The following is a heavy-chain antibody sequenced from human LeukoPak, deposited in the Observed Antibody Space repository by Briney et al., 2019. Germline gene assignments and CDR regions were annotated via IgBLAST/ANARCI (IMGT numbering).Heavy chain of an antibody. D-gene: IGHD6-13*01. CDR1: GGSISSSSYY. CDR3: ARDGSSSWSLFFDP. V-gene: IGHV4-39*07. J-gene: IGHJ5*02. CDR2: IYYSGST. Sequence: PSETLSLTCTVSGGSISSSSYYWGWIRQPPGKGLEWIGSIYYSGSTYYNPSLKSRVTISVDTSKNQFSLKLSSVTAADTAVYYCARDGSSSWSLFFDPWGQGTLVTVSS.